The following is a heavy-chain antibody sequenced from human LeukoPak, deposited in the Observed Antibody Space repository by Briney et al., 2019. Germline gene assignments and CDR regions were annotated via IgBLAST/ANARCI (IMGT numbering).Heavy chain of an antibody. CDR3: AKATPYGSGSYYNVPLDY. D-gene: IGHD3-10*01. Sequence: GGSLRLSCAASGFTFDDYAMHWVRQAPGKGLEWVSGISWNSGSIGYADSVKGRFTISRDNAKNSLYLQMNSLRAEDTAVYYCAKATPYGSGSYYNVPLDYWGQGTLVTVSS. CDR2: ISWNSGSI. J-gene: IGHJ4*02. CDR1: GFTFDDYA. V-gene: IGHV3-9*01.